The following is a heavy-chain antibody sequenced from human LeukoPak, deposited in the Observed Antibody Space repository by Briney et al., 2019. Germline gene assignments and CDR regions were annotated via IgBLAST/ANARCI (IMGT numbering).Heavy chain of an antibody. CDR2: IIPVFGTA. Sequence: SVKVSCKASGGTFSSYAISWVRQAPGQGLEWMGGIIPVFGTANYAQKFQGRVTITADESTSTAYMELSSLRSEDTAVYYCARGGIAVASAFDIWGQGTMVTVSS. V-gene: IGHV1-69*13. D-gene: IGHD6-19*01. CDR1: GGTFSSYA. J-gene: IGHJ3*02. CDR3: ARGGIAVASAFDI.